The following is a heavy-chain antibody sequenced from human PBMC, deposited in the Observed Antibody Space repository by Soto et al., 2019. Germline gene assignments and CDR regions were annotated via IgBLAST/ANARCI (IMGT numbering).Heavy chain of an antibody. D-gene: IGHD4-17*01. J-gene: IGHJ5*02. CDR1: GFSLSNARMG. V-gene: IGHV2-26*01. CDR2: IFSNDEK. CDR3: ARILVGYGDSNWFDP. Sequence: QVTLKESGPVLVKPTETLTLTCTVSGFSLSNARMGVSWIRQPPGKALEWLAHIFSNDEKSYSTSLKSRLTIXXDXSXXQVVLTMTNMDPVDTATYYCARILVGYGDSNWFDPWGQGTLVTVSS.